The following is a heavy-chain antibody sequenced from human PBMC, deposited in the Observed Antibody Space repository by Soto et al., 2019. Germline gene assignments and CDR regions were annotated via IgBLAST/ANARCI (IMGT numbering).Heavy chain of an antibody. Sequence: QVQLVQSGAEVKKPGSSVKVSCKASGGTFSSYAISWVRQAPGQGLEWMGGIIPIFGTANYAQKFQGRVTITAEEYTSTAYMELSSLRSEDTAVYYCARWSSSTSCYAGSCYYYYGMDVWGQGTTVTVSS. D-gene: IGHD2-2*01. J-gene: IGHJ6*02. V-gene: IGHV1-69*01. CDR1: GGTFSSYA. CDR2: IIPIFGTA. CDR3: ARWSSSTSCYAGSCYYYYGMDV.